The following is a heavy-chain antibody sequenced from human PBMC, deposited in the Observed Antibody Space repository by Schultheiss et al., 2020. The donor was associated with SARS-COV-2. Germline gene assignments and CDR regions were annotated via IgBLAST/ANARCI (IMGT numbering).Heavy chain of an antibody. V-gene: IGHV1-2*02. CDR1: GYTFTGYY. Sequence: ASVKVSCKASGYTFTGYYMHWVRQAPGQGLEWMGWINPNSGGTNYAQSLQGTVTMTTDTSTRTAYMELRSLTSDDTAVYYCARGHDPVTYPYYFDYWGQGTLVTVSS. J-gene: IGHJ4*02. CDR2: INPNSGGT. CDR3: ARGHDPVTYPYYFDY. D-gene: IGHD1-1*01.